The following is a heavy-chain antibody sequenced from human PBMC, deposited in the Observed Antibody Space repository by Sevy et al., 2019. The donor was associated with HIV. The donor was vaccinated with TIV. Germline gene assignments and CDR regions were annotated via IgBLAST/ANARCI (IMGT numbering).Heavy chain of an antibody. CDR2: IRRNSYEPYGGTT. J-gene: IGHJ4*02. CDR1: GFTFGDYA. V-gene: IGHV3-49*03. Sequence: GGSLRLSCTASGFTFGDYAMSWFRQAPGKGLEWVAFIRRNSYEPYGGTTEYAASVKGRFTISSDDSKSIAYLQMNSLKTEDTAFYYCTRALATVVTPEYYFDYWGQGTLVTVSS. CDR3: TRALATVVTPEYYFDY. D-gene: IGHD4-17*01.